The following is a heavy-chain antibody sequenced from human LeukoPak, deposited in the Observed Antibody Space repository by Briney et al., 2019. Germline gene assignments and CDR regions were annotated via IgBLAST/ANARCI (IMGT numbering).Heavy chain of an antibody. V-gene: IGHV3-21*01. J-gene: IGHJ6*04. D-gene: IGHD3-10*02. CDR2: ISSSSSYI. Sequence: GGSLRLSCAASGFTFSSYSMNWVRQAPGKGLEWVSSISSSSSYIYYADSVKGRFTISRDNAKNTVYLQMNSLRAEDTAVYYCAELGITMIGGVWGKGTTVTISS. CDR1: GFTFSSYS. CDR3: AELGITMIGGV.